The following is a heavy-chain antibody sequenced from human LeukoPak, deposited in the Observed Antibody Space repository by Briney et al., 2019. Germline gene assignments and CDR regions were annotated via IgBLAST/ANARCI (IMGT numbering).Heavy chain of an antibody. CDR2: VYYSGST. J-gene: IGHJ6*03. Sequence: SETLSLTCTVSGGSISTSDYYWGWIRQPPGKGLEWIGSVYYSGSTYYNPSLKSRVTIAAETSKNQISLKLTSVTPADTAVYYCARDWRAYHYYFMDVWGKGTTVTVSS. V-gene: IGHV4-39*07. CDR1: GGSISTSDYY. CDR3: ARDWRAYHYYFMDV.